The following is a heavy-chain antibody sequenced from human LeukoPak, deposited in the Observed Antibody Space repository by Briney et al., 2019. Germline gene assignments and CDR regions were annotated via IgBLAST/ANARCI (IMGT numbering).Heavy chain of an antibody. Sequence: SETLSLTCTVSGGSIRSSYYYWGWIRQPPGKGLEWIGSIYDSGSTYYNPSLKSRVTISVDTSKNQFSLKLNSVTAADTAVYYCAGSYDDAFDIWGQGTMVTVSS. J-gene: IGHJ3*02. CDR2: IYDSGST. V-gene: IGHV4-39*01. CDR1: GGSIRSSYYY. CDR3: AGSYDDAFDI. D-gene: IGHD1-26*01.